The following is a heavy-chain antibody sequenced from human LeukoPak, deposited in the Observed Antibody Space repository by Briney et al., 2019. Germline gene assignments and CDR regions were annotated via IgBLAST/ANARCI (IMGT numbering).Heavy chain of an antibody. D-gene: IGHD2-15*01. CDR3: AREDCSGGSCWNY. CDR2: ISSNGGST. V-gene: IGHV3-64*01. Sequence: GGSLRLSCAASGFTFSSYAIHWVRQAPGKGLEYVSAISSNGGSTFYANSVKGRFIVSRDNSKNTLYLQMGSLRAEDLAVYYCAREDCSGGSCWNYWGQGTLVTVSS. J-gene: IGHJ4*02. CDR1: GFTFSSYA.